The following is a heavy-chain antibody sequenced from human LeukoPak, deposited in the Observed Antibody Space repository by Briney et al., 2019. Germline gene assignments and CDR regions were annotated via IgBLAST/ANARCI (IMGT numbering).Heavy chain of an antibody. V-gene: IGHV3-48*03. J-gene: IGHJ5*02. CDR2: ISSSGSTI. D-gene: IGHD1-1*01. CDR1: GFTFSSYE. CDR3: AREVYRATDH. Sequence: GGSLRLSCTSSGFTFSSYEMNWVRQAPGKGLEWVSYISSSGSTIYYADSVKGRFTISRDNAKNSLYLQMNSLRAEDTAVYYCAREVYRATDHWGQGTLVTVSS.